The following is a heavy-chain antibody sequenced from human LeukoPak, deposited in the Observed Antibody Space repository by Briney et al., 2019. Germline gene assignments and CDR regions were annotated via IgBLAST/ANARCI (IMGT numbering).Heavy chain of an antibody. CDR2: INHSGST. CDR1: GGSFSGYY. D-gene: IGHD4-11*01. Sequence: SETLSLTCAVYGGSFSGYYWSWIRQPPVKGLEWIGEINHSGSTNYNPSLKSRVTISVVTSKNQFSLKLSSVTAADTAVYYCERGYSNYDYWGQGTLVTVSS. J-gene: IGHJ4*02. CDR3: ERGYSNYDY. V-gene: IGHV4-34*01.